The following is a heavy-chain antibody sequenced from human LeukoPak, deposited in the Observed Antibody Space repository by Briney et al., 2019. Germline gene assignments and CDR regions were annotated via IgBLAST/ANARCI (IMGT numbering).Heavy chain of an antibody. Sequence: PSETLSLTCTVSGYSISSGHYWGWIRQPPGKGLEWIGSIYHSGNTKYNPSLKSRVTISIDTSKNQFSLKLSSVTAADTAVYCCARERRDIIDLRGIDYWGQGTLVTVSS. V-gene: IGHV4-38-2*02. CDR1: GYSISSGHY. J-gene: IGHJ4*02. CDR3: ARERRDIIDLRGIDY. D-gene: IGHD3-10*01. CDR2: IYHSGNT.